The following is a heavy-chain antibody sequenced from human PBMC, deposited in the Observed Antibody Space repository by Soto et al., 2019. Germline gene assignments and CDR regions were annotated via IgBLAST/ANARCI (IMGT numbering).Heavy chain of an antibody. Sequence: SETLSHTCTVSGASIADSHWSWVRQPPGKGLEWVGYVFYTGITKHNPSLESRVTISIDTSEKHFSLRLSSVTAADTAVYYCGRSYSAYDLFDVWGQGIQVTVSS. J-gene: IGHJ4*02. CDR1: GASIADSH. V-gene: IGHV4-59*01. CDR2: VFYTGIT. CDR3: GRSYSAYDLFDV. D-gene: IGHD5-12*01.